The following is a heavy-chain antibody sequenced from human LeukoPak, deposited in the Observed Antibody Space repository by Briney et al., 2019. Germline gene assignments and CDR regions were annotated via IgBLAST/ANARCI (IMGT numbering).Heavy chain of an antibody. Sequence: AASVKVSCKASGYTFTNYGLSWVRQAPGQGLEWMGWINTNTGNPTYAQGFTGRFVFSLDTSVSTAYLQISSLKAEDTAVYYCAREGGSGYDYTNWFDPWGQGTLVTVSS. V-gene: IGHV7-4-1*02. CDR3: AREGGSGYDYTNWFDP. J-gene: IGHJ5*02. CDR2: INTNTGNP. D-gene: IGHD5-12*01. CDR1: GYTFTNYG.